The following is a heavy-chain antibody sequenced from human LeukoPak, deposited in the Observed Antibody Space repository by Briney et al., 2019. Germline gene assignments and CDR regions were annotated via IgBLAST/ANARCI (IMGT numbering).Heavy chain of an antibody. CDR3: ASARLAYCGGDCYSSAFDI. Sequence: SETLSLTCAVSGGSISSSNWWSWVRQPPGKGLEWIGEIYHSGSTNYNPSLKSRVTISVDKSKNQFSLKLSSVTAADTAVYCCASARLAYCGGDCYSSAFDIWGQGTMVTVSS. CDR1: GGSISSSNW. J-gene: IGHJ3*02. D-gene: IGHD2-21*02. CDR2: IYHSGST. V-gene: IGHV4-4*01.